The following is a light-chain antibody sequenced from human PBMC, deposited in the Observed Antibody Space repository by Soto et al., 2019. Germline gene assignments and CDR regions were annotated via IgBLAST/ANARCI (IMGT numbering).Light chain of an antibody. CDR3: ISYTNSHTRV. CDR1: SSDVGGYDF. J-gene: IGLJ1*01. V-gene: IGLV2-14*01. Sequence: QSVLTQPASVSGAPGQSITISCTGTSSDVGGYDFVSWYQHHPGKVPKLIIYDVNNRPSRLSNRFSGSKSGNTASLTISGLQTDDEADYYCISYTNSHTRVFGTGTKLTVL. CDR2: DVN.